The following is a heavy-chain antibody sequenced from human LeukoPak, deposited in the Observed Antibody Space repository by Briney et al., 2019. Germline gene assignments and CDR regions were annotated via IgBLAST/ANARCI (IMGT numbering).Heavy chain of an antibody. CDR2: INYSGST. Sequence: SGALSVTCTVCVGSIIRGICYWAWPRQPPGGGMEWIATINYSGSTYFNPPLKSRVTISVETSKNQSSLKLTSVTAADTTVFYCAIYLSRGLYLDYWGERTLVTVSS. V-gene: IGHV4-39*01. J-gene: IGHJ4*02. CDR3: AIYLSRGLYLDY. CDR1: VGSIIRGICY. D-gene: IGHD3-22*01.